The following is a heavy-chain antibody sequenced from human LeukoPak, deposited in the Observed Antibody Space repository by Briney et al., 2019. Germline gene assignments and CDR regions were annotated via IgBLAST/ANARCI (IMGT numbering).Heavy chain of an antibody. CDR2: IYHSGST. CDR1: GYSISSGYY. Sequence: SETLSLTCTVSGYSISSGYYWGWIRQPPGKGLEWIGSIYHSGSTYYNPSLKSRVTISVDTSKNQFSLKLSSVTAADTAVYYCATMSGYDSSYYYYMDVWGKGTTVTVSS. J-gene: IGHJ6*03. CDR3: ATMSGYDSSYYYYMDV. V-gene: IGHV4-38-2*02. D-gene: IGHD5-12*01.